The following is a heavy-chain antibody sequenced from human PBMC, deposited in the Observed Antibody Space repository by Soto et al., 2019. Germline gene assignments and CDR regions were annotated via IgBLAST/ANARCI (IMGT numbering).Heavy chain of an antibody. CDR2: IYYSGST. CDR3: ARRSREYYGMDV. J-gene: IGHJ6*02. CDR1: GGSISSGDYY. V-gene: IGHV4-39*01. D-gene: IGHD1-26*01. Sequence: PSATLSLTCSVSGGSISSGDYYWNWIRQPPGKGLEWIGHIYYSGSTYYNPSLKSRVTISVDTSKNQFSLKLSSVTAADTAVYYCARRSREYYGMDVWGQGTTVTVSS.